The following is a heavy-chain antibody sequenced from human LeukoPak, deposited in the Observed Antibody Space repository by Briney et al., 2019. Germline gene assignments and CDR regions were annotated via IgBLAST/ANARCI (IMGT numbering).Heavy chain of an antibody. Sequence: GGSLRLSCAASGFTFSSYAMSWVRQAPGKGLEGVSAISGSGGSTYYADSVKGRFTISKDNSKNTLYLQMNSLRAEDTAVYYCAKDQGGYSYGHQYYFDYWGQGTLVTVSS. J-gene: IGHJ4*02. CDR3: AKDQGGYSYGHQYYFDY. V-gene: IGHV3-23*01. CDR2: ISGSGGST. D-gene: IGHD5-18*01. CDR1: GFTFSSYA.